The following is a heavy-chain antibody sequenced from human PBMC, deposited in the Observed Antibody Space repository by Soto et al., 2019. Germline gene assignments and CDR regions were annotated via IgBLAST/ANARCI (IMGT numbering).Heavy chain of an antibody. D-gene: IGHD3-9*01. Sequence: EVQLVESGGGFVQPGRSLRLSCVVSGFTFEDYAMHWVRQGPGKGLEWVSGISWNSGSFDYADSVKGRFTISRDNTKKSLYLQMNNLRADDTALYYCAKDIARRRYFDWAPDYWGQGTLVTVSS. J-gene: IGHJ4*02. CDR3: AKDIARRRYFDWAPDY. CDR2: ISWNSGSF. CDR1: GFTFEDYA. V-gene: IGHV3-9*01.